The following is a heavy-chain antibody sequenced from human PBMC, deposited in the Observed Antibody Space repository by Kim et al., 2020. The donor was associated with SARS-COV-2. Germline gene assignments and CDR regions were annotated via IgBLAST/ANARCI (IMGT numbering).Heavy chain of an antibody. CDR1: GFTFSSYE. CDR3: ARGTTVRDAFDI. D-gene: IGHD1-1*01. CDR2: ISSSGSTI. J-gene: IGHJ3*02. V-gene: IGHV3-48*03. Sequence: GGSLRLTCAASGFTFSSYEMNWVRQAPGKGLEWVSYISSSGSTIYYADSVKGRFTISRDNAKNSLYLQMNSLRAEDTAVYYCARGTTVRDAFDIWGQGTMVTVSS.